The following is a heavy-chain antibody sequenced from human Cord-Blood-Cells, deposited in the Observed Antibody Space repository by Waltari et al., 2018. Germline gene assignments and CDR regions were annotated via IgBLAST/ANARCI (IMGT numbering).Heavy chain of an antibody. CDR1: GYTFTGYY. D-gene: IGHD5-12*01. J-gene: IGHJ3*02. CDR3: ARGLRGDIVATIFFAFDI. CDR2: INPNSGGT. Sequence: QVQLVQSGAEVKKPGASVKVSCKASGYTFTGYYMHWVRQAPGQGLEWMGWINPNSGGTNDAQKFQGRVTMTRETSISTAYMELSRLRSDDTAVYYCARGLRGDIVATIFFAFDIWGQGTMVTVSS. V-gene: IGHV1-2*02.